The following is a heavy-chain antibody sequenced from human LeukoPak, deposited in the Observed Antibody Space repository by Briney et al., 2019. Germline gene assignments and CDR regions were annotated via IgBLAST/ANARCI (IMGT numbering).Heavy chain of an antibody. J-gene: IGHJ4*02. Sequence: SETLSLTCTVSGGSISSSSYYWGWIRQPPGKGLEWIGSIYYSGSTYYNPSPKSRVTISVDTSKNPFSLKPSSVTAADTAVYYCARDYYGSGSHYTPPADWGQGTLVTVSS. D-gene: IGHD3-10*01. CDR1: GGSISSSSYY. CDR2: IYYSGST. V-gene: IGHV4-39*02. CDR3: ARDYYGSGSHYTPPAD.